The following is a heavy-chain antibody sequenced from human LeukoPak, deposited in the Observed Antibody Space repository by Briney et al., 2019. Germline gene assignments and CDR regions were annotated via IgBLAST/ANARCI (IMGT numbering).Heavy chain of an antibody. V-gene: IGHV1-2*02. CDR2: INPNSGGT. CDR1: GYTFTGYY. CDR3: ARDTGIAVAGVDGMDV. J-gene: IGHJ6*02. Sequence: GASVKVSCKASGYTFTGYYMHWVRQAPGQGLEWMGWINPNSGGTNYAQKFQGRVTMTRDTSISTAYMELSRPRSDDTAVYYCARDTGIAVAGVDGMDVWGQGTTVTVSS. D-gene: IGHD6-19*01.